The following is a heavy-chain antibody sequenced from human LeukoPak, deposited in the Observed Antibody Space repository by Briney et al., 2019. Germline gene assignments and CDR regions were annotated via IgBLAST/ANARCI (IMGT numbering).Heavy chain of an antibody. CDR1: SGSISSGRYY. CDR2: INISGST. J-gene: IGHJ6*03. D-gene: IGHD7-27*01. Sequence: PSETLSFTCTVSSGSISSGRYYWSWIRQPAGKGLEWIGRINISGSTYYNPSLKSRLTMSVDTSKNQFSLKLSSVTAADTAVYYCARDLSNRGRDYYYYMDVWGKGTTVTVSS. V-gene: IGHV4-61*02. CDR3: ARDLSNRGRDYYYYMDV.